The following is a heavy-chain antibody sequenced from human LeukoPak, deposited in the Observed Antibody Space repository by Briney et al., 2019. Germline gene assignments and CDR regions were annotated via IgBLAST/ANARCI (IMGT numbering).Heavy chain of an antibody. CDR1: GFTFSSYS. D-gene: IGHD6-6*01. V-gene: IGHV3-21*01. CDR3: ARTSGESTAALRAPFDY. CDR2: ISSSSGYK. J-gene: IGHJ4*02. Sequence: GGSLRLSCAVSGFTFSSYSMTWVRQAPGKGLEWVSSISSSSGYKYYADSVKGRFTISRDNAKNSLHLQMDSLRAEDAAVYYCARTSGESTAALRAPFDYWGQGTLATVSS.